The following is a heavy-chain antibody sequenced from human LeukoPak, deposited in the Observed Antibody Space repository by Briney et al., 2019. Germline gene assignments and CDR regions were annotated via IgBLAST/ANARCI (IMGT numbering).Heavy chain of an antibody. Sequence: QPGGSLRLSCAASGSTFSSYAMSWVRQAPGKGLEWVSAISGSGGSTYYADSVKGRFTISRDNSKNTLYLQMSSLRAEDTAVYYCAKGVGTEWTSSGYDYWGQGTLVTVSS. J-gene: IGHJ4*02. V-gene: IGHV3-23*01. CDR2: ISGSGGST. CDR3: AKGVGTEWTSSGYDY. D-gene: IGHD6-19*01. CDR1: GSTFSSYA.